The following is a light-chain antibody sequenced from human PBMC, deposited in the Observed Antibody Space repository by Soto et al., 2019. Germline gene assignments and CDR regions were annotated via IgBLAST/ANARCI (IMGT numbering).Light chain of an antibody. CDR3: MQPLQTLIT. Sequence: EIVLTQSPLSLSVSPGEPASISCRSSQSLTHSSGYNYLDWYLLKSGQPPQLVIYLGSNRGSGVPDRSSGSGSGTHSTLTISRVETEDAGVYFCMQPLQTLITFGQGTRLE. CDR2: LGS. V-gene: IGKV2-28*01. J-gene: IGKJ5*01. CDR1: QSLTHSSGYNY.